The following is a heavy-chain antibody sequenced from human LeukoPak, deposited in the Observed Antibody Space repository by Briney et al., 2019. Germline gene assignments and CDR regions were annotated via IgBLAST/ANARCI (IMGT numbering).Heavy chain of an antibody. CDR2: MKHDRSAK. CDR1: GFSFSAFW. V-gene: IGHV3-7*01. Sequence: GGSLRLSCAGSGFSFSAFWMAWVRQAPGKGLEWVANMKHDRSAKHYVDSVKGRFTISRDNAKNSLYLHMNSLRAEDTAVYYCARDVDGSLDYWGQGTLVTVSS. J-gene: IGHJ4*02. CDR3: ARDVDGSLDY. D-gene: IGHD1-26*01.